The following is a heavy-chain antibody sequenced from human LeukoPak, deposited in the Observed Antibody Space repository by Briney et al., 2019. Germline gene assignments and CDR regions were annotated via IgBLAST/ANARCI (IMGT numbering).Heavy chain of an antibody. D-gene: IGHD6-13*01. J-gene: IGHJ6*02. CDR2: LTDSSGFT. Sequence: PGGSLRLSCVATGFTFSDYHMIWLRQAPGKGLEWLSYLTDSSGFTNYADSVKGRFTISRDNAKNSLYLQMNSLRADDMAVYYCARDLAADKRAMDVWGQGTTVAVSS. CDR3: ARDLAADKRAMDV. CDR1: GFTFSDYH. V-gene: IGHV3-11*05.